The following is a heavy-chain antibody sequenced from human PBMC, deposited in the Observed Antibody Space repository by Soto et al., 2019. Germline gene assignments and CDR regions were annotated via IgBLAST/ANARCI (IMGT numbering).Heavy chain of an antibody. CDR2: INPSGGRT. J-gene: IGHJ6*02. Sequence: ASVKVSCKSSGYTFINYYVHWVRQAPGQGLEWMGMINPSGGRTTYPQKFQGRVTMTRDTSTSTVYVALSSLRSDDTAVFYCAREKASTSLLTHYYYAMDVWGQGTTVTVSS. V-gene: IGHV1-46*01. CDR3: AREKASTSLLTHYYYAMDV. CDR1: GYTFINYY.